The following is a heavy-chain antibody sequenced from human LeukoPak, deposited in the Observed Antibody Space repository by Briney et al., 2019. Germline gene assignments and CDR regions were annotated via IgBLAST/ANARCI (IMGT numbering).Heavy chain of an antibody. Sequence: SETLSLTCAVSGYSISSDYWGWIRQPPGKGLEWIGNVYHSGSTYKNPSLKSRVSISLDTSNNQFSLKLTSVAAADTAIYYCARLSGAPVRHPIYHFDYWGQGTLVTVSS. J-gene: IGHJ4*02. V-gene: IGHV4-38-2*01. CDR2: VYHSGST. CDR3: ARLSGAPVRHPIYHFDY. CDR1: GYSISSDY. D-gene: IGHD1-26*01.